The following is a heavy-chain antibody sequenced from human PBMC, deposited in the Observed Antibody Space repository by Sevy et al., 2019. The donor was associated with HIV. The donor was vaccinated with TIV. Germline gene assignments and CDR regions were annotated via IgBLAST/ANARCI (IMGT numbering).Heavy chain of an antibody. CDR1: GFSFRGSA. D-gene: IGHD2-21*02. CDR3: RSLDLVVTGATLRGRNQKTIDW. J-gene: IGHJ4*01. Sequence: GGSLRLSCAASGFSFRGSAVHWVRQPFGKGLEWVGRIKSKVDNNARLYSSSVKGKLTISRDDSTNTAYLQMTSLQTEDTAIYYCRSLDLVVTGATLRGRNQKTIDWWGQGSLVTVSS. CDR2: IKSKVDNNAR. V-gene: IGHV3-73*01.